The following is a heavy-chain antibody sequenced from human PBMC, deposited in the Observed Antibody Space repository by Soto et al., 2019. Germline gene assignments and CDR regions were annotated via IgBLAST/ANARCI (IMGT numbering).Heavy chain of an antibody. Sequence: GGSLRLSCAASGFTFSSYGMQWVRQAPGKGLEWVAVVSHDGSTKFYADSVKGRLTISRDNSKNTLYLQMNSLRAEDTAVYYCVKERTAKTATEFDYWGQGTLVTVSS. J-gene: IGHJ4*02. CDR2: VSHDGSTK. V-gene: IGHV3-30*18. CDR3: VKERTAKTATEFDY. D-gene: IGHD2-21*02. CDR1: GFTFSSYG.